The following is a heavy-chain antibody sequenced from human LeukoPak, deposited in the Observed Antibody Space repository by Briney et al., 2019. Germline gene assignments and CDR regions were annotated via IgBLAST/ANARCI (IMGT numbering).Heavy chain of an antibody. V-gene: IGHV3-7*03. J-gene: IGHJ6*02. CDR3: ARGGGLDV. D-gene: IGHD3-16*01. Sequence: GGSLRLSCAASGFTFSSYWMNWARQAPGKGLECVASINHNGNVNYYVDSVKGRFTISRDNAKNPLYLQMSNLRAEDTAVYFCARGGGLDVWGQGATVTVSS. CDR2: INHNGNVN. CDR1: GFTFSSYW.